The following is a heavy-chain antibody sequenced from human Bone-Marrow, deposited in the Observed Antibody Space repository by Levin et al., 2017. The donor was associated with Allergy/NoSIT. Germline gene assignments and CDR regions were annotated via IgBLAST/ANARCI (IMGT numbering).Heavy chain of an antibody. J-gene: IGHJ6*03. Sequence: PSETLSLTCSVSGGSISSGRYYFTWVQQSAGKGLEWIGRIYTTGSTNYNPSLESRVTISRDTFKKEVYLTLSSVTAADTAVYYCARDRLASLYYYSMDVWGRGTTVIVSS. CDR1: GGSISSGRYY. V-gene: IGHV4-61*02. CDR3: ARDRLASLYYYSMDV. CDR2: IYTTGST.